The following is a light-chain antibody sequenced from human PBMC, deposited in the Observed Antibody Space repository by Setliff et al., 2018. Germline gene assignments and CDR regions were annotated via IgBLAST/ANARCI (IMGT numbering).Light chain of an antibody. CDR3: QSYDSSLSGYV. V-gene: IGLV1-40*01. Sequence: QSVLTQPPSVSGAPGQRVTISCTGSGSNIGTGYDVHWYQHLPGAAPTLLIYTNNNRPSGVPDRFSASKSGTSASLAITGLRAEDEADYYCQSYDSSLSGYVFGTGTKVTVL. CDR2: TNN. CDR1: GSNIGTGYD. J-gene: IGLJ1*01.